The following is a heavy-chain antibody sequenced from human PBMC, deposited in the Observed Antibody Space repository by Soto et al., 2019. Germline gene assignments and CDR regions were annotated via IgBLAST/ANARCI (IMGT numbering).Heavy chain of an antibody. CDR3: AHLVPGPLSFAY. D-gene: IGHD6-19*01. CDR2: IYWDNDR. V-gene: IGHV2-5*02. Sequence: QITLKESGPSLIKPTQTLALTCTFSGFSFNTRGVGVAGIRQPPGKTLEWLAVIYWDNDRRYRPSLTDRLSITKDMSTKQVVLTMTNVDPVDTGTYYCAHLVPGPLSFAYWGQGALVTVSS. J-gene: IGHJ4*02. CDR1: GFSFNTRGVG.